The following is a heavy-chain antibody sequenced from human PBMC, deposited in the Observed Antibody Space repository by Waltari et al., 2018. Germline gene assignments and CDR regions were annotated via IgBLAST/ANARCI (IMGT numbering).Heavy chain of an antibody. V-gene: IGHV3-33*01. CDR2: IWYDGSNQ. D-gene: IGHD6-13*01. J-gene: IGHJ4*02. CDR1: GFTFSDYG. CDR3: ARKFSTSWFVDY. Sequence: QVQLVESGGGMVQPGRSLRLSCAASGFTFSDYGMHWVRQAPGKWLGWVAVIWYDGSNQHYGDSVQGRFTISRDDSKNTLYLQMNSLRVEDTAVYYCARKFSTSWFVDYWGQGTLVTVSS.